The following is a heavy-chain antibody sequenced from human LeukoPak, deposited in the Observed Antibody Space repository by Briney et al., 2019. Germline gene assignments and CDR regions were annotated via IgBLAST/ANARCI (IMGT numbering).Heavy chain of an antibody. CDR3: ATSTVWPAAEYFQH. CDR1: GYTLTELS. CDR2: FDPEDGET. D-gene: IGHD2-2*01. V-gene: IGHV1-24*01. J-gene: IGHJ1*01. Sequence: ASVKVPCKVSGYTLTELSMHWVRQAPGKGLEWMGGFDPEDGETIYAQKFQGRVTMTEDTSTDTAYMELSSLRSEDTAVYYCATSTVWPAAEYFQHWGQGTLVTVSS.